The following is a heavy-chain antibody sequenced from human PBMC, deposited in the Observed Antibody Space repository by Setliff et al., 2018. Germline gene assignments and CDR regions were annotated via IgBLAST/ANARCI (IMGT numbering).Heavy chain of an antibody. CDR1: GYTFTRYA. V-gene: IGHV7-4-1*02. J-gene: IGHJ5*02. CDR2: INTNTGSP. CDR3: ARAGQYDHVWGSYRLQYNWFDP. D-gene: IGHD3-16*02. Sequence: GASVKVSCKASGYTFTRYAMNWVRQAPGQGFEWMGWINTNTGSPTYAQGFTGRFVFSLDTSVSTAYLQISSLKAEDAAMYYCARAGQYDHVWGSYRLQYNWFDPWGQGTLVTVSS.